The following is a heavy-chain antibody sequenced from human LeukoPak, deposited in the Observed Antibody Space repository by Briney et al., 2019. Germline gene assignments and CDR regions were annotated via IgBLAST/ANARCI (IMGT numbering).Heavy chain of an antibody. J-gene: IGHJ6*02. CDR2: INPGGGST. V-gene: IGHV1-46*01. CDR3: ASSQLIAAAGTDYHFGMDV. Sequence: ASVKVSCKASGYTFTSYYMHWVRQAPGQGLEWMGMINPGGGSTTYAQKFQGRVTMTRDTSTSTVYMELSSLRSEDTAVYYCASSQLIAAAGTDYHFGMDVWGQGTTVTVSS. D-gene: IGHD6-13*01. CDR1: GYTFTSYY.